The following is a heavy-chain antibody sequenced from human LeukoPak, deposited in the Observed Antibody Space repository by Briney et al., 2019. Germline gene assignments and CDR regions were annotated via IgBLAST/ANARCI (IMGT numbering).Heavy chain of an antibody. D-gene: IGHD4-23*01. V-gene: IGHV4-34*01. CDR3: ASRGYGGNPLDY. CDR1: GGSLSGYY. Sequence: SETLSLTCAVYGGSLSGYYWGWIRQPPGKGLEWIGSIYYSGSTYYNPSLKSRVTISVDTSKNQFSLKLSSVTAADTAVYYCASRGYGGNPLDYWGQGTLVTVSS. CDR2: IYYSGST. J-gene: IGHJ4*02.